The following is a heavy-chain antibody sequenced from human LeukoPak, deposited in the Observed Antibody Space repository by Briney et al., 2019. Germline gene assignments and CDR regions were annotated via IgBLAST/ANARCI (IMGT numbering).Heavy chain of an antibody. V-gene: IGHV3-21*01. CDR2: ISSSSSYI. Sequence: GGSLRLSCAASGFTFSSYSMNWVRQAPGKGLEWVASISSSSSYIYYADSVKGRFTISRDNAKNSLYLQMNSLRAEDTAVYYCARDRCSGGSCYSFPYYYYYMDVWGTGTTVTVSS. J-gene: IGHJ6*03. CDR1: GFTFSSYS. CDR3: ARDRCSGGSCYSFPYYYYYMDV. D-gene: IGHD2-15*01.